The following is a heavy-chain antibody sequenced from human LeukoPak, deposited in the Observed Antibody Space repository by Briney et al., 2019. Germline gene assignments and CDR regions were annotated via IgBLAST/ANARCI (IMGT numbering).Heavy chain of an antibody. D-gene: IGHD1-26*01. CDR1: SYSINSGYY. CDR2: IYHSGST. Sequence: SETLSLTCTVSSYSINSGYYWGWIRQPPGKGLEWIGSIYHSGSTYYNPSLKSRVTISVDTSKNQFSLKLTSVTAADTAVYYCARSPEGGGLYDYWGQGTLVTVSS. V-gene: IGHV4-38-2*02. J-gene: IGHJ4*02. CDR3: ARSPEGGGLYDY.